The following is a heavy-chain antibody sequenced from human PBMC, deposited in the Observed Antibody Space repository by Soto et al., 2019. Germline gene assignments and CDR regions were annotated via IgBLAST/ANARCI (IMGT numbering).Heavy chain of an antibody. CDR1: GGSVSSGSYY. Sequence: QVQLQESGPGLVKPSETLSLTCTVSGGSVSSGSYYWSWIRQPPGKGLEWIGYIYYGGSTNYKPSLKSRVTISVDTSKNQLSLKLSSVTAADTAVYYLARGEVGATEIDYWGQGTLVTVSS. CDR3: ARGEVGATEIDY. D-gene: IGHD1-26*01. V-gene: IGHV4-61*01. J-gene: IGHJ4*02. CDR2: IYYGGST.